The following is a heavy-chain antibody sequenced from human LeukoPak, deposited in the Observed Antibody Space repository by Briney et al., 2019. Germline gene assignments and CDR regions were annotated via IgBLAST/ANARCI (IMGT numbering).Heavy chain of an antibody. CDR2: IYSDDTT. V-gene: IGHV3-66*01. CDR1: GFTVSSNY. CDR3: ALSRYSSSSVWDF. Sequence: GGSLRLSCAASGFTVSSNYMSWVRQAPGKGLEWVSVIYSDDTTYYADSVKGRLTISRDNSKNTLHLQMNSLRAEDMAVYYCALSRYSSSSVWDFWGQGTLVTVSS. D-gene: IGHD6-6*01. J-gene: IGHJ4*02.